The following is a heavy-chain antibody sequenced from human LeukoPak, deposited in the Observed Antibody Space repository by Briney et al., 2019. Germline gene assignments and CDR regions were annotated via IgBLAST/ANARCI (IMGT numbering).Heavy chain of an antibody. Sequence: GGSLRLSCAASGFTFSSYAMHWVRQAPGKGLEWVAVISYDGSNKYYADSVKGRFTISRDNSKNTLHLQMNSLRGEDMAVYYCARPSYSSGWSFFDYWGQGTLVTVSS. CDR1: GFTFSSYA. CDR3: ARPSYSSGWSFFDY. J-gene: IGHJ4*02. D-gene: IGHD6-19*01. CDR2: ISYDGSNK. V-gene: IGHV3-30*04.